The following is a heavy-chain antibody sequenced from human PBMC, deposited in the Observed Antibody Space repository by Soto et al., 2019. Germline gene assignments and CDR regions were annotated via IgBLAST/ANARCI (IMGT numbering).Heavy chain of an antibody. V-gene: IGHV1-18*01. CDR2: ISAYNGNT. J-gene: IGHJ5*02. CDR3: ARAKTRIAAAWDTGFDT. D-gene: IGHD6-13*01. CDR1: GYTFTSYG. Sequence: ASVKVSCKASGYTFTSYGISWVRQAPGQGLEWMGWISAYNGNTNYAQKLQGRVTMTTDTSTSTAYMELRSLRSDDTAVYYCARAKTRIAAAWDTGFDTWGQGTLVTVSS.